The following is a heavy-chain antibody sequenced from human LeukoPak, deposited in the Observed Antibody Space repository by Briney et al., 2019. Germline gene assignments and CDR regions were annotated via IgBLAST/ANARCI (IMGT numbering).Heavy chain of an antibody. D-gene: IGHD5-12*01. CDR3: ANLPTYSGYDWGTYYYYGMDV. CDR2: ISGSGGST. V-gene: IGHV3-23*01. CDR1: GFTFSSYA. J-gene: IGHJ6*02. Sequence: EGSLRLSCAASGFTFSSYAMSWVRQAPGKGLEWVSAISGSGGSTYYADSVKGRFTISRDNSKNTLYLQMNSLRAEDTAVYYCANLPTYSGYDWGTYYYYGMDVWGQGTTVTVSS.